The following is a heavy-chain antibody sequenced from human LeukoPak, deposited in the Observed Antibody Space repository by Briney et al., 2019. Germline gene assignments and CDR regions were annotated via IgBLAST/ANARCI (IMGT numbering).Heavy chain of an antibody. D-gene: IGHD7-27*01. J-gene: IGHJ6*03. CDR3: AKALGTYMDV. CDR1: GFTFDYT. V-gene: IGHV3-43*01. CDR2: ISWDGGST. Sequence: PGGSLRLSCAASGFTFDYTMHWVRQAPGKGLEWVSLISWDGGSTYYADSVKGRFTISRDNSKNSLYLQMNSLRTEDTALYYCAKALGTYMDVWGKGTTVTISS.